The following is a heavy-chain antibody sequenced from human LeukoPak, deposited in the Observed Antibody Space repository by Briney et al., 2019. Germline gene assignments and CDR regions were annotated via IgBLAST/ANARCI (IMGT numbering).Heavy chain of an antibody. CDR3: AKDLTVDSSSWYVGSTSYYYGMDV. V-gene: IGHV3-23*01. CDR2: ISGSGGST. CDR1: GFTFSSYA. Sequence: GGSPRLSCAASGFTFSSYAMSWVRQAPGKGLEWVSAISGSGGSTYYADSVKGRFTISRDNSKNTLYLQMNSLRAEDTAVYYCAKDLTVDSSSWYVGSTSYYYGMDVWGQGTTVTVSS. D-gene: IGHD6-13*01. J-gene: IGHJ6*02.